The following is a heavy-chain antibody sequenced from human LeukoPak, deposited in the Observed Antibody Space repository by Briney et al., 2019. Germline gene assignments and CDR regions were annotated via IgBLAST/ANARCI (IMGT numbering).Heavy chain of an antibody. CDR3: ARDGDTGAIYDSSGYYSYYFDY. V-gene: IGHV3-7*01. D-gene: IGHD3-22*01. CDR1: GFNFSKYW. Sequence: PGGSLRLSCAASGFNFSKYWMTWVRQAPGKGLEWVANIKQDGSEKYYVDSVRGRLTISRDNAKNALYLQMNSLRAEDTAVYYCARDGDTGAIYDSSGYYSYYFDYWGQGTLVTVSS. J-gene: IGHJ4*02. CDR2: IKQDGSEK.